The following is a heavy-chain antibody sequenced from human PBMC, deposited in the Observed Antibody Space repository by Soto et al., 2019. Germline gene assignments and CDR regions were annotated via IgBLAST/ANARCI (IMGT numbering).Heavy chain of an antibody. CDR1: GGTFSSYA. CDR2: IIPIFGTA. J-gene: IGHJ4*02. V-gene: IGHV1-69*13. CDR3: ARDAEPHDYGRGYFDY. Sequence: VASVKVSCKASGGTFSSYAISWVRQAPGQGLEWMGGIIPIFGTANYAQKFQGRVTITADESTSTAYMELSSLRSEDTAVYYCARDAEPHDYGRGYFDYWGQGTLVTVSS. D-gene: IGHD4-17*01.